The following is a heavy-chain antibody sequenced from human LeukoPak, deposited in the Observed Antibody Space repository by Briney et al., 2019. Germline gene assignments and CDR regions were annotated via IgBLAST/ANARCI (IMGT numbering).Heavy chain of an antibody. Sequence: GRSLRLSCAASGFTFSSYAMHWVRQAPGKGLEWVAVISYDGSNKYYADSVKGRFTISRHNSKNTLYLQMNSLRAEDTAVYYCARDSAGAIPYDYWGQGTLVTVSS. CDR2: ISYDGSNK. J-gene: IGHJ4*02. V-gene: IGHV3-30*14. D-gene: IGHD1-26*01. CDR3: ARDSAGAIPYDY. CDR1: GFTFSSYA.